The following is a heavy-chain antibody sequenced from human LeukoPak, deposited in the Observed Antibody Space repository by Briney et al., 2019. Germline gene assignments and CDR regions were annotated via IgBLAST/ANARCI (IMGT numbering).Heavy chain of an antibody. V-gene: IGHV3-33*01. CDR2: IWYDGSNK. Sequence: GGSLRLSCAASGFTFSSYGMHWVRQAPGKGLEWVAVIWYDGSNKYYADSVKGRFTISRDNSKNTLYLQMNSLRAEDTAVYYCVRDEWVERRAFDYWGQGTLVTVSS. D-gene: IGHD1-1*01. J-gene: IGHJ4*02. CDR3: VRDEWVERRAFDY. CDR1: GFTFSSYG.